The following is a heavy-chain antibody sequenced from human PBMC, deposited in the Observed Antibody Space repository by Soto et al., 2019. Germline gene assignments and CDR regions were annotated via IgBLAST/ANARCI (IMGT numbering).Heavy chain of an antibody. D-gene: IGHD3-3*01. CDR2: INPATGAA. V-gene: IGHV1-2*02. CDR1: GYPVTAYY. CDR3: ASGGGVGVAGSAAFDM. J-gene: IGHJ3*02. Sequence: QLHLVQSGAVVKKPGASVTVSCSASGYPVTAYYMHWVRQAPGRGLEWMGGINPATGAAKYTQTFQGGVTETRETSTSTVFMELSGPASEDTAGFSCASGGGVGVAGSAAFDMWGQGTLVTVSS.